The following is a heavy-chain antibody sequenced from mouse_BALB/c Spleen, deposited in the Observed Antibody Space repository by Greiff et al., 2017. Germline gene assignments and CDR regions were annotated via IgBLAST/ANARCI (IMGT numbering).Heavy chain of an antibody. V-gene: IGHV5-9-3*01. Sequence: EVNVVESGGGLVKPGGSLKLSCAASGFTFSSYAMSWVRQTPEKRLEWVATISSGGSYTYYPDSVKGRFTISRDNAKNTLYLQMSSLRSEDTAMYYCARRDYYYYAMDYWGQGTSVTVSS. CDR2: ISSGGSYT. D-gene: IGHD2-1*01. CDR1: GFTFSSYA. J-gene: IGHJ4*01. CDR3: ARRDYYYYAMDY.